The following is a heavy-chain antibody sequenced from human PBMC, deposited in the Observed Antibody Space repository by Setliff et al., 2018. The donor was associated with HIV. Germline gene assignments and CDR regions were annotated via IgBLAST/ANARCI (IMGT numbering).Heavy chain of an antibody. J-gene: IGHJ6*03. CDR3: ARVSSTSCYGGPCRRTPRDYYYYYYMDV. D-gene: IGHD2-2*01. CDR2: INPSGGST. V-gene: IGHV1-46*01. CDR1: GYTFTSYY. Sequence: ASVKVSCKASGYTFTSYYMHWVRQAPGQGLEWMAIINPSGGSTSYAQKFQGRVTMTRDTSTSTVYMELSSLRSEDTAVYYCARVSSTSCYGGPCRRTPRDYYYYYYMDVWGKGTTVTVSS.